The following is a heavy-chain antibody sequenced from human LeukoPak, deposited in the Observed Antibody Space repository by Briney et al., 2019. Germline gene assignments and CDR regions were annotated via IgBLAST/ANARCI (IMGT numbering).Heavy chain of an antibody. CDR1: GFTFSSYW. D-gene: IGHD3-22*01. CDR2: IKQDGSEK. V-gene: IGHV3-7*03. CDR3: ARDPYYYDSSGYSP. Sequence: GGSLRLSCAASGFTFSSYWMSWVRQAPGKGLEWVANIKQDGSEKYYVDSVKGRFTISRDNAKNSLYLQMNSLRAEDTAVYYCARDPYYYDSSGYSPWGQGTLVTVS. J-gene: IGHJ4*02.